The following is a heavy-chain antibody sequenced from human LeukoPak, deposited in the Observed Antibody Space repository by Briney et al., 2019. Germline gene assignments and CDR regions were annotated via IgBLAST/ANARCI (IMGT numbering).Heavy chain of an antibody. V-gene: IGHV3-23*01. J-gene: IGHJ4*02. CDR3: AKGRDAPYYFDY. Sequence: GGSLRLSCIPSGFTLSSHAMSWVRQTPGKGLERVSAISGSGGSTYYADSVKGRFTTSRDNSKNTLYLQMNNLRAEDTAVYFCAKGRDAPYYFDYWGQGTLVTVSS. CDR2: ISGSGGST. CDR1: GFTLSSHA. D-gene: IGHD5-24*01.